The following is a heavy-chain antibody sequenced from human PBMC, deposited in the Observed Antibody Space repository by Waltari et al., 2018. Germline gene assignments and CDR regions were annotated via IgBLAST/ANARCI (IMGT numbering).Heavy chain of an antibody. D-gene: IGHD3-16*01. J-gene: IGHJ2*01. CDR2: IYSGGST. CDR3: ARDGGMGNWYFDL. Sequence: EVQLVESGGGLIQPGGSLRLSCAASGFTISSNYMSWVRQAPGKGLEWVSVIYSGGSTYYADSVKGRFTISRDNSKNTLYLQMNSLRAEDTAVYYCARDGGMGNWYFDLWGRGTLVTVSS. CDR1: GFTISSNY. V-gene: IGHV3-53*01.